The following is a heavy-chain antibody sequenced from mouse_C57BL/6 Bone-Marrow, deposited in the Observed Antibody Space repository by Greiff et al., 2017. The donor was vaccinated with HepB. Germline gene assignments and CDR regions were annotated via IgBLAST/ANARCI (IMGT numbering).Heavy chain of an antibody. CDR3: ARDTGLAWFAY. Sequence: EVKLVESGGGLVKPGGSLKLPCAASGFTFSSYAMSWVRQTPEKRLEWVATISDGGSYTYYPDNVKGRFTISRDNAKNNLYLQMSHLKSEDTAMYYCARDTGLAWFAYWGQGTLVTVSA. J-gene: IGHJ3*01. CDR1: GFTFSSYA. CDR2: ISDGGSYT. V-gene: IGHV5-4*01.